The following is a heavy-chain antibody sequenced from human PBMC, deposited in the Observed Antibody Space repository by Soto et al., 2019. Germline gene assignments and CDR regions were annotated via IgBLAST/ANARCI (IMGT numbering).Heavy chain of an antibody. D-gene: IGHD3-10*01. V-gene: IGHV1-69*13. CDR2: IFPIFNTV. CDR1: GGTFSSYG. J-gene: IGHJ6*02. Sequence: SVKVSCKASGGTFSSYGFSWVRQAPGQGLEWVGDIFPIFNTVNYAQKFQGRVTITADESTSTVYMVLSSLGSDDTAVYYCARVLLWFGEYPPVYYYYGMDVWGPGTTVTVSS. CDR3: ARVLLWFGEYPPVYYYYGMDV.